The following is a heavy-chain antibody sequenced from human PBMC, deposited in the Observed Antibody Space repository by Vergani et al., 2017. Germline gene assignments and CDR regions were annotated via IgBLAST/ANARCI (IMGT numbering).Heavy chain of an antibody. D-gene: IGHD3-22*01. V-gene: IGHV3-23*01. J-gene: IGHJ3*02. CDR2: ISGSGGST. CDR3: ASKDYYDSSGTKHDAFDI. CDR1: GFTFSSYA. Sequence: EVQLLESGGGLVQPGGSLRLSCAASGFTFSSYAMSWVRQAPGKGLEWVSAISGSGGSTYYADSVKGRFTISRDNSKNTLYLQMNSLRAEDTAVYYCASKDYYDSSGTKHDAFDIWGQGTMVTVSS.